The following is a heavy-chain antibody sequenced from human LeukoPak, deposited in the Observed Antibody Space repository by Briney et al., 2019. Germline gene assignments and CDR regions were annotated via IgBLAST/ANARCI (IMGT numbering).Heavy chain of an antibody. J-gene: IGHJ6*04. V-gene: IGHV3-30*02. Sequence: GGPLRLSCAASGYTFSSYGMHWVRQAPGKGLEGVAFIRYDGSDKYYGDSVKGRFTISRDNSENTLYLQMNSLRAEDTAVYYCAKDPPGASAGTLGMDVWGKGTTVIISS. CDR2: IRYDGSDK. D-gene: IGHD6-13*01. CDR3: AKDPPGASAGTLGMDV. CDR1: GYTFSSYG.